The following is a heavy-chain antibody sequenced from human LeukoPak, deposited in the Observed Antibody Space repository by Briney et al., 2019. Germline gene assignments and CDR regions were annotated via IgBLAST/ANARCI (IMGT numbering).Heavy chain of an antibody. D-gene: IGHD2-15*01. CDR2: IGAYNGDT. J-gene: IGHJ4*02. CDR3: TRDHCRGDNCPSFDY. CDR1: GYTFTSFG. Sequence: ASVKVSCKPSGYTFTSFGISWVRQAPGQGLEWMGWIGAYNGDTNYAQKFQGRVTMTTDTSTSTAYLDLRSLRSDDTAVYYCTRDHCRGDNCPSFDYWGQGTLVTVSS. V-gene: IGHV1-18*04.